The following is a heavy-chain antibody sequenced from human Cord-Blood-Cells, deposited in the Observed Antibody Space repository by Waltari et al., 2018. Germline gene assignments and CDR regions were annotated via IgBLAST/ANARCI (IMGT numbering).Heavy chain of an antibody. CDR3: ARTQAPNNWYFDL. CDR2: INPNSGGT. Sequence: QVQLVQSGAEVKKPGASVKVSCKASGYTFTGYYMHWVRQAPGQGLEWMGWINPNSGGTNYAQKFQGWVTMTRDTSISTAYMELSRLRSDDTAVYDCARTQAPNNWYFDLWGRGTLVTVSS. J-gene: IGHJ2*01. CDR1: GYTFTGYY. V-gene: IGHV1-2*04. D-gene: IGHD6-6*01.